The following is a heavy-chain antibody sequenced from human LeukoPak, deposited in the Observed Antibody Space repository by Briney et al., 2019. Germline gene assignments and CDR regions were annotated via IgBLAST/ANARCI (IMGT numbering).Heavy chain of an antibody. J-gene: IGHJ4*02. V-gene: IGHV4-61*08. D-gene: IGHD3-3*01. CDR2: IYYSGSI. CDR1: GGSISSGGYY. Sequence: SETLSLTCTVSGGSISSGGYYWSWIRQHPGKGLEWIGYIYYSGSINYNPSLKSRVTISVDTSKNQFSLKLSSVTAADTAVYYCARKEWVPYYFDYWGQGTLVTVSS. CDR3: ARKEWVPYYFDY.